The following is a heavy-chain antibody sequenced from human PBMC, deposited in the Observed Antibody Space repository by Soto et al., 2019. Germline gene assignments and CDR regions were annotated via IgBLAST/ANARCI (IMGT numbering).Heavy chain of an antibody. D-gene: IGHD3-3*01. Sequence: PSETLSLTCKVSGGSMRGYSWSWIRQTPGEGLEWIGYVSHSGRTDYSPSLKNRVTISLDMSKNHFALHVNSVDPADTAVYYCARVAMENYHDMWSGSASSALDVWGQGTTFTVS. CDR1: GGSMRGYS. CDR3: ARVAMENYHDMWSGSASSALDV. CDR2: VSHSGRT. J-gene: IGHJ6*02. V-gene: IGHV4-59*13.